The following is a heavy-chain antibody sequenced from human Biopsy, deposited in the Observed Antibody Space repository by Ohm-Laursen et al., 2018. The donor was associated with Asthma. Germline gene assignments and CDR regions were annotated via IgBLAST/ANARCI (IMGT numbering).Heavy chain of an antibody. V-gene: IGHV4-39*02. CDR2: IYYNGRT. CDR3: ARDGGLTSYPGTFRI. Sequence: TLSLTCTVSGGSISSSSYYWGWIRQPPGKGLEWIGSIYYNGRTYYNPSLKSRVTISVDTSKKQFSLQLSSVTAADTAVYYCARDGGLTSYPGTFRIWGQGTMVTVSS. D-gene: IGHD1-1*01. J-gene: IGHJ3*02. CDR1: GGSISSSSYY.